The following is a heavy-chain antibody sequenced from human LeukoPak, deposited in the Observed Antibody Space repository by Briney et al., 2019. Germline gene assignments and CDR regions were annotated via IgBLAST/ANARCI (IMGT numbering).Heavy chain of an antibody. CDR1: GGSISSSSYY. CDR2: IYYSGST. Sequence: SETLSLTCTVSGGSISSSSYYWGWIRQPPGKGLEWIGSIYYSGSTYYNPSLKSRVTISVDTSKNQFSLKLSSVTAADTAVYYCARQDYYDSSGYEYYFDYWGQGTLVTVSS. D-gene: IGHD3-22*01. J-gene: IGHJ4*02. V-gene: IGHV4-39*01. CDR3: ARQDYYDSSGYEYYFDY.